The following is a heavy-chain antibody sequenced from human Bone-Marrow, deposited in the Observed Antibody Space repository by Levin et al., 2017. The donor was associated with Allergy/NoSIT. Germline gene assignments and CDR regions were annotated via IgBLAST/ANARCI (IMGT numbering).Heavy chain of an antibody. CDR3: AKDPRFCTGTSCSDGLDV. CDR1: GFTFSTYA. V-gene: IGHV3-23*01. Sequence: GGSLRLSCAASGFTFSTYAISWVRQAPGKGLEWVSSISGSGGSTYYADSVTGRFTISRDNSKTTLYLQMNSLRGEDTALYYCAKDPRFCTGTSCSDGLDVWGQGTTVTVSS. D-gene: IGHD2-2*01. J-gene: IGHJ6*02. CDR2: ISGSGGST.